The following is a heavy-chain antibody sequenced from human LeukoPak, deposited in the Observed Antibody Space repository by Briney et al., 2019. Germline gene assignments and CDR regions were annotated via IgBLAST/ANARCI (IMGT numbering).Heavy chain of an antibody. CDR3: ARDSRVVVAAKHYYYGMDV. J-gene: IGHJ6*02. CDR1: GGTLSSYA. D-gene: IGHD2-15*01. V-gene: IGHV1-69*13. Sequence: GASVKVSCKASGGTLSSYAISWVRQAPGQGLEWMGGIIPIFGTANYAQKFQGRVTITADESTSTAYMELSSLRSEDTAVYYCARDSRVVVAAKHYYYGMDVWGQGTTVTVSS. CDR2: IIPIFGTA.